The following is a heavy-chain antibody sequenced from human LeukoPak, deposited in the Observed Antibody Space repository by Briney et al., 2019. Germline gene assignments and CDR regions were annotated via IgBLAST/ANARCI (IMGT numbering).Heavy chain of an antibody. CDR1: GFTLSDYH. V-gene: IGHV3-21*01. Sequence: GGSLRLSCAASGFTLSDYHMNWVRQAPGKGLEWLSSITTISHYIYYAGAVRGRFTISRDNAKNSLYLQMNSLRGEDTTVYYCARSGGPGTYHQLRYNWFDPWGQGTLVTVSS. D-gene: IGHD3-10*01. CDR2: ITTISHYI. J-gene: IGHJ5*02. CDR3: ARSGGPGTYHQLRYNWFDP.